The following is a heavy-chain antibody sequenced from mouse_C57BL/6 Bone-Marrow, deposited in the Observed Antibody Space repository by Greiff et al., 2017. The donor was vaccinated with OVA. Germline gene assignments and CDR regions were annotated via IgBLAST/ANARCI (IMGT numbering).Heavy chain of an antibody. D-gene: IGHD2-10*01. Sequence: EVHLVESGGGLVQPGGSLKLSCAASGFTFSDYYMYWVRQTPEKRLEWVAYISNGGGSTYYPDTVKGRFTISRDNAKNTLYLQMSRLKSEDTAMYYCARPYYFNYAMDYWGQGTSVTVSS. V-gene: IGHV5-12*01. CDR1: GFTFSDYY. J-gene: IGHJ4*01. CDR2: ISNGGGST. CDR3: ARPYYFNYAMDY.